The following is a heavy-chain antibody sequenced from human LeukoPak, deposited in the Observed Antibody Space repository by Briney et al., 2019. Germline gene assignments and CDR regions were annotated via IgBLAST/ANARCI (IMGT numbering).Heavy chain of an antibody. D-gene: IGHD3-3*01. Sequence: ASVKVSCKASGYTFTSYGISWVRQAPGQGLEWMGWISAYNGNTNYAQKLQGRVTMTTDTSTSTAYMELRSLRSDDTAVYYCARDRPLNVLRFLEWDWFDPWGQGTLVTVSS. CDR3: ARDRPLNVLRFLEWDWFDP. CDR1: GYTFTSYG. J-gene: IGHJ5*02. V-gene: IGHV1-18*01. CDR2: ISAYNGNT.